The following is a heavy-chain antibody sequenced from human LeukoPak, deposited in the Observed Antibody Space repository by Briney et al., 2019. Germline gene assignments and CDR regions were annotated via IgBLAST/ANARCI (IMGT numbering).Heavy chain of an antibody. D-gene: IGHD6-13*01. CDR3: AGGTASSDWCY. J-gene: IGHJ4*02. V-gene: IGHV3-23*01. Sequence: GGSLRLSCAASGFTFSNYAMSWVRQAPGKGLEWVSAISGTGGTTYYADSVKGRFTISRDNSKNTLYLQMNSLRAEDTAVYYCAGGTASSDWCYWGQGTLVTVSS. CDR1: GFTFSNYA. CDR2: ISGTGGTT.